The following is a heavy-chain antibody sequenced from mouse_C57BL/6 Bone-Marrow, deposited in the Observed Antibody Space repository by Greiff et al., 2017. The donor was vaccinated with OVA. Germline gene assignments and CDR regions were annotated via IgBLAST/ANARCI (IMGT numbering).Heavy chain of an antibody. J-gene: IGHJ3*01. CDR2: IHPSDSDT. V-gene: IGHV1-74*01. CDR1: GYTFTSYW. D-gene: IGHD1-2*01. CDR3: AIRRDGAWFAY. Sequence: QVQLKQPGAELVKPGASVKVSCKASGYTFTSYWMHWVKQRPGQGLEWIGRIHPSDSDTNYNQKFKGKATLTVDKSSSTAYMQLSSLTSEDSAVYYCAIRRDGAWFAYWGQGTLVTVSA.